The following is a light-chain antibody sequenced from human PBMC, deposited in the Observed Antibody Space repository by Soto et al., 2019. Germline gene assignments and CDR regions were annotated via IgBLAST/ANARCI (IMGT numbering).Light chain of an antibody. CDR1: QSVSSN. J-gene: IGKJ2*01. CDR3: QPYNNWRHP. V-gene: IGKV3-15*01. CDR2: GAS. Sequence: EIVMTQSPATLSVSPGERATLSCRASQSVSSNLAWYQQKPGQAPRLLIYGASTRATGIPARFSGSGSGTQFPLTISSLQSEDFAVYYCQPYNNWRHPLGQGTKLEIK.